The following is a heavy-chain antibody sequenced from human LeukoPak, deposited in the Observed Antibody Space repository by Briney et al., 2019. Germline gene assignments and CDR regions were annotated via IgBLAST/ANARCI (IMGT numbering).Heavy chain of an antibody. V-gene: IGHV3-21*01. CDR2: ISSSGSYI. CDR1: GXTFSSYG. D-gene: IGHD4-17*01. Sequence: GGSLRLSCAASGXTFSSYGMHWVRQAPGKGLEWVSSISSSGSYISYADSVKGRFTISRDNAKNSLYLQMSSLRAEDTAVYYCAREVDYVFDFRGQGTLVTVSS. J-gene: IGHJ4*02. CDR3: AREVDYVFDF.